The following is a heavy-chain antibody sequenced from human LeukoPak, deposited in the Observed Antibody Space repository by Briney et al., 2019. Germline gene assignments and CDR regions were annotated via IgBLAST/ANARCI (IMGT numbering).Heavy chain of an antibody. Sequence: ASVKVSCKASGYTFTGYYMHWVRQAPGQGLERMGWISAYNGNTNYAQKLQGRVTMTTDTSTSTAYMELRSLRSDDTAVYYCAREVAAAGTFFDYWGQGTLVTVSS. J-gene: IGHJ4*02. CDR2: ISAYNGNT. CDR1: GYTFTGYY. V-gene: IGHV1-18*04. D-gene: IGHD6-13*01. CDR3: AREVAAAGTFFDY.